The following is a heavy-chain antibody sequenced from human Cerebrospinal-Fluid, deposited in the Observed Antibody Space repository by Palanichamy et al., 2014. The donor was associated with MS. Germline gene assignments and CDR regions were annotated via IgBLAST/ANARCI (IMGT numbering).Heavy chain of an antibody. D-gene: IGHD4-17*01. V-gene: IGHV1-18*01. CDR3: ARTYFYGSENRQEYDWFDP. CDR1: GYSFPGYG. Sequence: QVQLVQSGGEVKKPGASVKVSCKTSGYSFPGYGISWVRQAPGQGLEWMGWISTFNGKKNSAQTLRGRLTMTTDTSTSTAYMELRNLRSDDTAVYYCARTYFYGSENRQEYDWFDPWGQGTLVTVSS. J-gene: IGHJ5*02. CDR2: ISTFNGKK.